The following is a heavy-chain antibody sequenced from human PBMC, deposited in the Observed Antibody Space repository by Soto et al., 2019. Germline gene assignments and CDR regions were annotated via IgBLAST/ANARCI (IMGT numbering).Heavy chain of an antibody. Sequence: QVQLQQSGPGLVKPSQTLSLTCAISGDSVSSNSAAWNWIRQSPSRGLEWLGRTYYRSKWYNDYAVSVKSRITIDPATSKNQFPLQLNSVTPEDTAVYYCARARGRTKLGPWNYYYYGMDVWGQGTTVTVSS. J-gene: IGHJ6*02. CDR1: GDSVSSNSAA. D-gene: IGHD3-16*01. CDR2: TYYRSKWYN. CDR3: ARARGRTKLGPWNYYYYGMDV. V-gene: IGHV6-1*01.